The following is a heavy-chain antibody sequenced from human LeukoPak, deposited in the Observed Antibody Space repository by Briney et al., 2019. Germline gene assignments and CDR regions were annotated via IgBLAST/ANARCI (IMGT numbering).Heavy chain of an antibody. CDR2: IRYDGSNK. D-gene: IGHD6-6*01. J-gene: IGHJ6*03. Sequence: GGSLRLSCAASGFTFSSYAMTWVRQAPGKGLEWVAFIRYDGSNKYYADSVKGRFTISRDNSKNTLYLQMNSLRAEDTAVYYCARPAIAARTYYYYYYMDVWGKGTTVTVSS. CDR3: ARPAIAARTYYYYYYMDV. CDR1: GFTFSSYA. V-gene: IGHV3-30*02.